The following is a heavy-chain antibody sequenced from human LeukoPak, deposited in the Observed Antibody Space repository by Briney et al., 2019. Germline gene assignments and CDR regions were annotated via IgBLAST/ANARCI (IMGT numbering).Heavy chain of an antibody. CDR2: VNHSGST. J-gene: IGHJ3*02. CDR3: ARGYCRGTSCNRYTFDI. Sequence: SETLSLTCAVYGGSFSGYYWSWIRQPPGKGLEWIGEVNHSGSTNYNPSLKSRVTISVDTSKNQFSLKLSSVTAADTAVYYCARGYCRGTSCNRYTFDIWGQGTMVTVSS. CDR1: GGSFSGYY. V-gene: IGHV4-34*01. D-gene: IGHD2-2*01.